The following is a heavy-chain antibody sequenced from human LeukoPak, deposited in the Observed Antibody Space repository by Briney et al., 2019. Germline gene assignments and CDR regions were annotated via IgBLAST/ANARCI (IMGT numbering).Heavy chain of an antibody. J-gene: IGHJ5*02. CDR1: GYTFTSYY. CDR3: ARDGYCSSTSCYNWFDP. D-gene: IGHD2-2*01. CDR2: INPSGGST. V-gene: IGHV1-46*01. Sequence: ASVKVSCKASGYTFTSYYMHWVRQAPGQGLEWMGIINPSGGSTSYAQKFQGRVTMTRDTSTSTVYMELSSLRSEDMAVYYCARDGYCSSTSCYNWFDPWGQGTLVTVSS.